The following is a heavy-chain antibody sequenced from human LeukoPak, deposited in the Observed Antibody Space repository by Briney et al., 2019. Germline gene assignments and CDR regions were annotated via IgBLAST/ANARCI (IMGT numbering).Heavy chain of an antibody. CDR3: ARGIDSPGTPSSSSSLYYFDY. Sequence: SETLSLTCAVYGGSFSGYYWSWIRQPPGKGLEWIGEINHSGSTNYNPSLKSRVTISVDTSKNQFSLKLSSVTAADTAVYYCARGIDSPGTPSSSSSLYYFDYWGQGTLVTVSS. D-gene: IGHD6-6*01. V-gene: IGHV4-34*01. CDR1: GGSFSGYY. CDR2: INHSGST. J-gene: IGHJ4*02.